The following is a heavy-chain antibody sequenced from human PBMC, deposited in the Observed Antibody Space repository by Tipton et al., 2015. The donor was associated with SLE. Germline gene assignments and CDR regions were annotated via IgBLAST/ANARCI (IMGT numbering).Heavy chain of an antibody. D-gene: IGHD1-7*01. CDR3: ARGGSAPGTLYFDY. J-gene: IGHJ4*02. CDR1: GFTFNTYS. Sequence: SLRLSCAASGFTFNTYSMNWVRQAPGQGSEWVSSISSSSTHVLYADAVRGRFTVSRDETQNSLYLQMNSLTPEDTAVYYCARGGSAPGTLYFDYWGQGTLVTVSS. V-gene: IGHV3-21*01. CDR2: ISSSSTHV.